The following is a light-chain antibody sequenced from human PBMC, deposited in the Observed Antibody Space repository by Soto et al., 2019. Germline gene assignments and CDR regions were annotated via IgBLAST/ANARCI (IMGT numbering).Light chain of an antibody. CDR3: QHYNSYSEA. CDR2: KAS. V-gene: IGKV1-5*03. Sequence: DIQITESPTTLSLYLLDIVTITCRASQTISSWLAWYQQKPGKAPKLESYKASTLKSGVPSRFSGSGSGTEFTLTISTLQPDDCATYYCQHYNSYSEAFGQGTNVDI. CDR1: QTISSW. J-gene: IGKJ1*01.